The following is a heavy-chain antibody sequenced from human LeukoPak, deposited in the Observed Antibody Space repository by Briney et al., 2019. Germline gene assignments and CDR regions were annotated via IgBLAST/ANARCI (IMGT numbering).Heavy chain of an antibody. D-gene: IGHD6-13*01. Sequence: GSLRLSCAASGFTFSSYAMSWVRQPPGKGLEWIGEIHHSGSTNYNPSLKSRVTISVDKSKNQFSLKLSSVTVADTALYYCACKTTAAAGTFDYWGQGTLVTVSS. V-gene: IGHV4-4*02. CDR2: IHHSGST. CDR3: ACKTTAAAGTFDY. J-gene: IGHJ4*02. CDR1: GFTFSSYAM.